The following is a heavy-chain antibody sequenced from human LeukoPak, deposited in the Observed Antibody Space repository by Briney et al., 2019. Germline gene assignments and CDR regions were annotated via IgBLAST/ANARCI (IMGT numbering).Heavy chain of an antibody. CDR3: ARWGYSGYDWSSSDY. D-gene: IGHD5-12*01. Sequence: ASVKVSCKASGYTFTSYGISRVRQAPGQGLEWMGWISAYNGNTNYAQKLQGRVTMTTDTSTSTAYMELRSLRSDDTAVYYCARWGYSGYDWSSSDYWGQGTLVTVSS. J-gene: IGHJ4*02. CDR1: GYTFTSYG. CDR2: ISAYNGNT. V-gene: IGHV1-18*01.